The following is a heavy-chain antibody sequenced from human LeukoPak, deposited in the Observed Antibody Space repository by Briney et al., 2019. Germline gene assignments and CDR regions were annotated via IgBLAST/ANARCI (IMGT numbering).Heavy chain of an antibody. D-gene: IGHD2-21*01. Sequence: SETLSLTCTVSGGSISSYCWSWIRQPPGKGLEWIGYIYYSGSTNYNPSLKSRVTISVDTSKNQFSLKLSSVTAADTAVYYCARAPAFAYCGGDCYLDYWGQGTLVTVSS. CDR1: GGSISSYC. V-gene: IGHV4-59*01. CDR2: IYYSGST. CDR3: ARAPAFAYCGGDCYLDY. J-gene: IGHJ4*02.